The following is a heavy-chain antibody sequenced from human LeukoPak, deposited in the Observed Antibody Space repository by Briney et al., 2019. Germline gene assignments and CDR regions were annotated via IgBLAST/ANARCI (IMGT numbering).Heavy chain of an antibody. CDR3: ASDRTVTTGYDY. D-gene: IGHD4-17*01. J-gene: IGHJ4*02. CDR1: GFTFSSYG. V-gene: IGHV3-23*01. Sequence: GGSLRLSCAASGFTFSSYGMSWVRQAPGKGLEWVSAISGSGGSTYYADSVKGRFTISRDNSKNTLYLQMNSLRAEDTAVYYCASDRTVTTGYDYWGQGTLVTVSS. CDR2: ISGSGGST.